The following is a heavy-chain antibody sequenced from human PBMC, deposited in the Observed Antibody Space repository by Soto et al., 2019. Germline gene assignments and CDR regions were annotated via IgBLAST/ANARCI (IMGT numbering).Heavy chain of an antibody. J-gene: IGHJ4*02. CDR2: VIPIFQTP. V-gene: IGHV1-69*01. CDR1: GGSFSDYT. D-gene: IGHD3-10*01. CDR3: ARVSRGPIDN. Sequence: QAQLVQSGAEVKKPGSSVKVSCKASGGSFSDYTINWVRQAPGQGLEWMGGVIPIFQTPTYAQNLQGRVTITADESTSTAYMELNSLTSGDTAVYYCARVSRGPIDNWGQGTLVTVTP.